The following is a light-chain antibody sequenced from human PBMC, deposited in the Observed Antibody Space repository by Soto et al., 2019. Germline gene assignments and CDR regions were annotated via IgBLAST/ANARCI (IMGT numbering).Light chain of an antibody. CDR1: QGITNY. CDR2: A. V-gene: IGKV1-39*01. Sequence: DIQMTQSPSSLSASVGDRVTISCRASQGITNYLNWYQQRPGKAPKLLIYALQSGVPSRFSGSGSGTEFTLSISSLQREDFATYYCQQSYTTPYTFGQGTKLEI. J-gene: IGKJ2*01. CDR3: QQSYTTPYT.